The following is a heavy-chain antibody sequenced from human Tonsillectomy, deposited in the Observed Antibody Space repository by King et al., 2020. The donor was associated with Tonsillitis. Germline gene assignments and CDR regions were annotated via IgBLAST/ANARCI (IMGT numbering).Heavy chain of an antibody. CDR1: GYTFTGYY. J-gene: IGHJ4*02. Sequence: QLVQSGAEVKKPGASVKVSCKASGYTFTGYYIHWVRQAPGQGLQWMGWINPNNGDTNYAQKFQGRVTMTRDTSISTAYLDLSGLISDDTAVYYCARDLLEAVAVYFFADWGQGTLVTVSS. D-gene: IGHD6-19*01. CDR3: ARDLLEAVAVYFFAD. CDR2: INPNNGDT. V-gene: IGHV1-2*02.